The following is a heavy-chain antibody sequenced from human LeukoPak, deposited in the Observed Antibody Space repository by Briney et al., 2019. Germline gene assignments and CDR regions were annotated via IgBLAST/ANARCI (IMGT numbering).Heavy chain of an antibody. Sequence: ASAKVSCKASGYTLSSYGVNWVRQAPGQGLEWMGWISIYNGNTEYAQILQGRVTMTTDTSTSTVYMELTSLRSDDTAVYYCASNPRGDSWTFDYWGQGTLVTVSS. CDR2: ISIYNGNT. V-gene: IGHV1-18*04. D-gene: IGHD2-21*02. CDR1: GYTLSSYG. CDR3: ASNPRGDSWTFDY. J-gene: IGHJ4*02.